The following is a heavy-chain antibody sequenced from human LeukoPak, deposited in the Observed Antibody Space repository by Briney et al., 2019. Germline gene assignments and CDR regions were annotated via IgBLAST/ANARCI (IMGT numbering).Heavy chain of an antibody. Sequence: PSETLSLTCTVSGGSISSGGYYWSWIRQHPGKGLEWIGYIYYSGSTYYNPSLKSRVTISVDTSKNQFSLKLSSVTAADTAVYYCAGTLNRITIFGVVPDAFDIWGQGTMVTVSS. V-gene: IGHV4-31*03. CDR2: IYYSGST. J-gene: IGHJ3*02. D-gene: IGHD3-3*01. CDR1: GGSISSGGYY. CDR3: AGTLNRITIFGVVPDAFDI.